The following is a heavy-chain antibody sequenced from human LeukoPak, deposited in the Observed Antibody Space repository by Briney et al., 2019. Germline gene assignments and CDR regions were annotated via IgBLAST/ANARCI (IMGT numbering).Heavy chain of an antibody. CDR3: TREGVYYDNGRGAFDI. J-gene: IGHJ3*02. CDR1: GGSISSYY. D-gene: IGHD3-22*01. CDR2: INYSGST. V-gene: IGHV4-59*01. Sequence: SETLSLTCTVSGGSISSYYWSWIRQPPGKGLEWIGYINYSGSTNYNPSLKSRVTISVDTSKNQFSLKLSSVTAADTAVYHCTREGVYYDNGRGAFDIWGQGTMVTVSS.